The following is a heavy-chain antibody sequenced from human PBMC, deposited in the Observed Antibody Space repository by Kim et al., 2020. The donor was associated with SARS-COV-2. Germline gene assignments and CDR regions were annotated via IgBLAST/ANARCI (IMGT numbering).Heavy chain of an antibody. J-gene: IGHJ2*01. Sequence: ASVKVSCKASGYTFTTYGISWVRQAPGQGLEWMGWINPYNGNTNYAQKFQGRVTMTTDTSTSTAYMELRSLRSDDTAIYYCVRDFYSSASNYWHFDLWGRGTLVTVSS. CDR3: VRDFYSSASNYWHFDL. D-gene: IGHD3-22*01. V-gene: IGHV1-18*01. CDR1: GYTFTTYG. CDR2: INPYNGNT.